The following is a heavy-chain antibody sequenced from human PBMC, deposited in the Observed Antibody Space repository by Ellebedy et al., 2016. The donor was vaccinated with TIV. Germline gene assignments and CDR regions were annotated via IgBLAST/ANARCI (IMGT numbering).Heavy chain of an antibody. CDR3: ARGSFYDWRVAGY. J-gene: IGHJ4*02. CDR1: GYTFTGYY. CDR2: INLNSGGT. V-gene: IGHV1-2*02. Sequence: ASVKVSCKASGYTFTGYYMYWVRQAPGQGLEWMGWINLNSGGTNYAQKFQGRVTMTRDTSISTAYLELSRLRSDDTAVYYCARGSFYDWRVAGYWGQGTLVTVSS. D-gene: IGHD3-3*01.